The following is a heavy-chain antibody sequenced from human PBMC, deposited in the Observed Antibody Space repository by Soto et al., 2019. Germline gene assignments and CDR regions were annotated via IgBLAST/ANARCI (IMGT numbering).Heavy chain of an antibody. CDR1: GGTFSRFA. CDR2: FIPLFGTP. D-gene: IGHD3-10*01. J-gene: IGHJ4*02. V-gene: IGHV1-69*12. Sequence: QVQLVQSGAEVKKPGSSVKVSCKASGGTFSRFAFSWVRQAPGQGLEWMGGFIPLFGTPNYAQKFQGRVTVSADESTSTAYMELTSLRSDDTAMYFWARGRYGSGNYYFDYWGQGTLVTVSS. CDR3: ARGRYGSGNYYFDY.